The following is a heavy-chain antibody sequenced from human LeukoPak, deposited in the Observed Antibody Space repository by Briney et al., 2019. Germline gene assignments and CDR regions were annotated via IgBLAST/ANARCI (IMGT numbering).Heavy chain of an antibody. CDR2: INSDGSRI. CDR1: GITFSNYW. CDR3: ASSPVITRD. Sequence: GGSLRLSCAASGITFSNYWMHWVRQAPGKGLEWVSRINSDGSRITYADSVKGRFTITRDNAKNTLYLQMNSLRVEDTAVYYCASSPVITRDWGQGTLVTVSS. V-gene: IGHV3-74*01. D-gene: IGHD3-22*01. J-gene: IGHJ4*02.